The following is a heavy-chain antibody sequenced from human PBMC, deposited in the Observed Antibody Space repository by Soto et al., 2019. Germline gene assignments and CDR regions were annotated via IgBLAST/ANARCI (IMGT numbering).Heavy chain of an antibody. D-gene: IGHD3-10*01. CDR2: ISYDGTNK. CDR3: ARDPKTSGGQH. V-gene: IGHV3-30-3*01. Sequence: QVQLVESGGGVVQPGRSLRLSCAASGFSFSISHMHWVRQAPGKGPEWVALISYDGTNKFYADAVKGRFTISRDNSKSTLYLHLDSQRPEXAXVYYCARDPKTSGGQHW. J-gene: IGHJ1*01. CDR1: GFSFSISH.